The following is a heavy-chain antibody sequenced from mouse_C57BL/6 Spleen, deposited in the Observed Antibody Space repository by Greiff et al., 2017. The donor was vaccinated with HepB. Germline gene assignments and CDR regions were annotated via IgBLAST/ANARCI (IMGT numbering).Heavy chain of an antibody. D-gene: IGHD1-1*02. Sequence: EVQLKQSGPELVKPGASVKISCKASGYSFTGYYMNWVKQSPEKSLEWIGEINPSTGGTTYNQKFKAKATLTVDKSSSTAYMQLKSLTSEDSAVYYCARGLWPHYFDYWGQGTTLTVSS. CDR1: GYSFTGYY. J-gene: IGHJ2*01. V-gene: IGHV1-42*01. CDR2: INPSTGGT. CDR3: ARGLWPHYFDY.